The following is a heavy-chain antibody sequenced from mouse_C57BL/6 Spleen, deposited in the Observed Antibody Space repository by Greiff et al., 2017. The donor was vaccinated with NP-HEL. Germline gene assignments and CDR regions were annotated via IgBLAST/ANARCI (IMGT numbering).Heavy chain of an antibody. D-gene: IGHD2-14*01. Sequence: QVQLQQSGAELVKPGASVKISCKASGYAFSSYWMNWVKQRPGKGLEWIGQIYPGDGDTNYNGKFKGKATLTADKSSSTAYMQLSSLTSEDSAVYFCARAGVRRDPAWFAYWGQGTLVTVSA. J-gene: IGHJ3*01. CDR1: GYAFSSYW. CDR3: ARAGVRRDPAWFAY. V-gene: IGHV1-80*01. CDR2: IYPGDGDT.